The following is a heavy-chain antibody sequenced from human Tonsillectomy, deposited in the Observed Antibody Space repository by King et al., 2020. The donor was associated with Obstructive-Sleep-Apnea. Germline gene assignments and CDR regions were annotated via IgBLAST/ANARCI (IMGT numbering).Heavy chain of an antibody. CDR3: ARDPDSSSS. CDR2: IYSGGST. D-gene: IGHD6-13*01. V-gene: IGHV3-66*01. CDR1: GFTVSSNY. J-gene: IGHJ5*02. Sequence: VQLVESGGGLVQPGGSLRLSCAASGFTVSSNYMSWVRQAPGKGLEWVSVIYSGGSTYYADSVKGRFTISRDNSKNTRYLQMNSLRAADTAVSDFARDPDSSSSWGQGNLVTVSS.